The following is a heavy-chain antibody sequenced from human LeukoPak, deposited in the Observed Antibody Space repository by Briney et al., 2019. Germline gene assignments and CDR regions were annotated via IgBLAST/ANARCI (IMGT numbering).Heavy chain of an antibody. CDR2: MNIDGSEK. CDR1: GFTFSSYW. CDR3: VNMVSDSGVEGK. V-gene: IGHV3-7*01. Sequence: GGSLRLSCAASGFTFSSYWMGWVRQAPGKRLEWVANMNIDGSEKYYADSAKGRFTISRDNAINTVYLQMNSLRDEDTAIYYCVNMVSDSGVEGKWGQGTLVTVSS. D-gene: IGHD3-10*01. J-gene: IGHJ4*02.